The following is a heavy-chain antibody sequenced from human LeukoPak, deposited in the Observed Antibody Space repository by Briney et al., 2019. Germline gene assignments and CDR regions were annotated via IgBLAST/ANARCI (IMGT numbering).Heavy chain of an antibody. Sequence: PGGSLRLSCAVSGFTFRSYRMHWVRQAPGKGLEWVAFIRYDGSNEYYADSVKGRFTISRDNSKNTLYLQMNSLRAEDTAVYYCAKDRRFLEWTPGAAFDIWGQGTMVTVSS. CDR2: IRYDGSNE. CDR3: AKDRRFLEWTPGAAFDI. D-gene: IGHD3-3*01. CDR1: GFTFRSYR. V-gene: IGHV3-30*02. J-gene: IGHJ3*02.